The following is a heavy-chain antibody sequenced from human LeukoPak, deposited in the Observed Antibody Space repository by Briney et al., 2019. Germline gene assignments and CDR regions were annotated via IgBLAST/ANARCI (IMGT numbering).Heavy chain of an antibody. J-gene: IGHJ4*02. CDR3: ATSLGLRYFDWLSGGFDY. CDR1: GYTLTELS. Sequence: GASVKVSCKVSGYTLTELSMHWVRQAPGKGLEWMGGFDPEDGETIYAQKFQGRVTTTEDTSTDTAYMELSSLRSEDTAVYYCATSLGLRYFDWLSGGFDYWGQGTLVTVSS. V-gene: IGHV1-24*01. CDR2: FDPEDGET. D-gene: IGHD3-9*01.